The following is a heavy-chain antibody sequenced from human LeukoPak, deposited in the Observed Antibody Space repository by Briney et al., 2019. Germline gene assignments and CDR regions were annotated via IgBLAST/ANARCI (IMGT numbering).Heavy chain of an antibody. CDR3: ARLWDSTGLYFYYYMDV. Sequence: PSTTLSLTCIVSGVSINNDTYYWGWIRQPPGKGLEWIGNYHNGNSYYNPSLKSRVTISEDTSGNQFSLRVTSVTAADTAVYYCARLWDSTGLYFYYYMDVWGEGTTVTVSS. D-gene: IGHD6-25*01. V-gene: IGHV4-39*01. CDR1: GVSINNDTYY. J-gene: IGHJ6*03. CDR2: YHNGNS.